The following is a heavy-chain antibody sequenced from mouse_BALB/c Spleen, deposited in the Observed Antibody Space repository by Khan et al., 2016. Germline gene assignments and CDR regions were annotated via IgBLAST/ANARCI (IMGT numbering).Heavy chain of an antibody. Sequence: VQLKQSGPELVKPGASVKMSCKASGYTFTSYVMHWVKQKPGQGLEWIGYINPYNDGTKYNEKFKGKATLTSDKSSSTAYMELSSLTSEDSAVYYCATQYYGSSYRYWYFDVWGAGTTVTVSS. D-gene: IGHD1-1*01. CDR3: ATQYYGSSYRYWYFDV. CDR1: GYTFTSYV. J-gene: IGHJ1*01. CDR2: INPYNDGT. V-gene: IGHV1S136*01.